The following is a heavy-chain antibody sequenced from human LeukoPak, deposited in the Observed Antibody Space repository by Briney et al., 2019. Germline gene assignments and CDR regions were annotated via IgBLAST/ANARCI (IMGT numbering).Heavy chain of an antibody. CDR1: GGSISSYY. CDR3: ARDGYNSEPYYYYMDV. Sequence: SETLSLTCTVSGGSISSYYWSWIRQPAGKGLEWIGRIYTSGSTNYNPSLKSRVTMSVDTSKNQFSLKLSSVTAADTAVYFCARDGYNSEPYYYYMDVWGKGTTVTVSS. J-gene: IGHJ6*03. V-gene: IGHV4-4*07. D-gene: IGHD5-24*01. CDR2: IYTSGST.